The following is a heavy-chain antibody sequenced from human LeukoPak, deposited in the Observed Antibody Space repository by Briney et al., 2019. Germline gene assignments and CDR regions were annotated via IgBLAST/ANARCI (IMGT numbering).Heavy chain of an antibody. CDR2: ISAYNGNT. CDR3: ARVGRHLLSRIAAAGPFDY. CDR1: GYTFTSYG. V-gene: IGHV1-18*01. Sequence: ASVKVSCKASGYTFTSYGISWVRQAPGQGLEWMGWISAYNGNTNYAQKLQGRVTMTTDTSTSTAYMELRSLRSDDTAVYYCARVGRHLLSRIAAAGPFDYWGQGTLVTVSS. J-gene: IGHJ4*02. D-gene: IGHD6-13*01.